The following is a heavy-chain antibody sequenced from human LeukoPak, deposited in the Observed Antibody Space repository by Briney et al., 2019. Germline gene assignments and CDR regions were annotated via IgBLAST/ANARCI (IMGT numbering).Heavy chain of an antibody. CDR2: ISGSGGST. Sequence: GGSLRLSCAASGFTFDDYGMSWVRQAPGKGLEWVSAISGSGGSTYYADSVKGRFTISRDNSKNTLYLQMNSLRAEDTAVYYCANSPGYSSVWGQGTTVTVSS. D-gene: IGHD6-13*01. CDR1: GFTFDDYG. V-gene: IGHV3-23*01. J-gene: IGHJ6*02. CDR3: ANSPGYSSV.